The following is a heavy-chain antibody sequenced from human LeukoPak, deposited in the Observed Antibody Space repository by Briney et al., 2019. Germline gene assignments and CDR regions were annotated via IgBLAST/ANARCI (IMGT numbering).Heavy chain of an antibody. J-gene: IGHJ4*02. D-gene: IGHD3-9*01. CDR2: INSDGSST. CDR3: ARDPTYDILTGYTDY. V-gene: IGHV3-74*01. Sequence: GGSLRLSCAASGFTFSSYWMHWVRQAPGKGLVWVSRINSDGSSTSYADSVKGRFTISRDNAKNTLYLQMDSLRAEDTAVYYCARDPTYDILTGYTDYWGQGTLVTVSS. CDR1: GFTFSSYW.